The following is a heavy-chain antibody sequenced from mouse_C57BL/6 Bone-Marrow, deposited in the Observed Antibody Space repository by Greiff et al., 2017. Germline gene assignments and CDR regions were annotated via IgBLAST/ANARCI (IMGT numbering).Heavy chain of an antibody. CDR3: ARHGYDGDGYFDV. Sequence: DVKLVESGGGLVQPGGSLKLSCAASGFTFSDYGMAWVRQAPRKGPEWVAFISNLAYSIYYADTVTGRFTISRANAKNTLYLEMSSLRSEDTAMYYCARHGYDGDGYFDVWGTGTTVTVSS. J-gene: IGHJ1*03. D-gene: IGHD2-2*01. V-gene: IGHV5-15*01. CDR2: ISNLAYSI. CDR1: GFTFSDYG.